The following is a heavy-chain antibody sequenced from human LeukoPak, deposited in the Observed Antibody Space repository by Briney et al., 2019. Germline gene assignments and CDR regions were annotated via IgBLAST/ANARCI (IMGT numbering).Heavy chain of an antibody. J-gene: IGHJ4*02. V-gene: IGHV3-7*01. CDR1: GFSLSGYW. Sequence: GGSLRLSCAASGFSLSGYWMSWVRQAPGKGLEWVARLHADGNEKNFVGSVQGRFTVSRDNAKNSLYLQMNSLRVEDTGVYYCARGGYSFDYLGQGILVTVSS. CDR3: ARGGYSFDY. CDR2: LHADGNEK. D-gene: IGHD5-12*01.